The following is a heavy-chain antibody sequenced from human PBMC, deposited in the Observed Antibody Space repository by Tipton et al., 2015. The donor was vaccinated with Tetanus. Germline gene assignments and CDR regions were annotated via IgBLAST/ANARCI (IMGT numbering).Heavy chain of an antibody. J-gene: IGHJ4*02. Sequence: GLVKPSETLSLTCAVYGGSISPYYWSWIRQPPGKGLEWIGYIYYSGSTNYNPSLESRVTISVDTSKNQFSLKLYSVTAADTAVYYCARGDPTNEPLNYWGQGTLVTVSS. CDR1: GGSISPYY. V-gene: IGHV4-59*12. D-gene: IGHD1-1*01. CDR3: ARGDPTNEPLNY. CDR2: IYYSGST.